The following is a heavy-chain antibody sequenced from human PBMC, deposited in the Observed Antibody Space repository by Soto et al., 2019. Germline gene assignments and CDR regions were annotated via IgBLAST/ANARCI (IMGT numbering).Heavy chain of an antibody. D-gene: IGHD3-22*01. CDR3: ARGKFYDSTGYYLDY. J-gene: IGHJ4*02. Sequence: VQLVQSGAEVKNPGASVKVSCKASGFAFTGNYIHWVRQAPGQGLEWMGWINPNTGATNYAQKFQGWVIMTRDTSISTAYMELGRLKSDDTAVYYCARGKFYDSTGYYLDYWGKGTLVTVSS. CDR1: GFAFTGNY. CDR2: INPNTGAT. V-gene: IGHV1-2*04.